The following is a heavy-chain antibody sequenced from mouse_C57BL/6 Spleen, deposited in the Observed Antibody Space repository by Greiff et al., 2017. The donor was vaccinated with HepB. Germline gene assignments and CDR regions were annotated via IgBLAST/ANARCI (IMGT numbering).Heavy chain of an antibody. J-gene: IGHJ1*03. V-gene: IGHV1-7*01. CDR3: ARDDGSSYRYFDV. CDR2: INPSSGYT. Sequence: VQLQQSGAELAKPGASVKLSCKASGYTFTSYWMHWVKQRPGQGLEWIGYINPSSGYTKYNQKFKDKATLTADKSSSTAYMQLSSLTYEDSAVYYCARDDGSSYRYFDVWGTRTTVTVSS. D-gene: IGHD1-1*01. CDR1: GYTFTSYW.